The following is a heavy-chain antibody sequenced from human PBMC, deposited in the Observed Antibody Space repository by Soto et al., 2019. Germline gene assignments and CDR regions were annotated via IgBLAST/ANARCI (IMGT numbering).Heavy chain of an antibody. CDR1: GFTFSLYG. J-gene: IGHJ4*02. D-gene: IGHD4-17*01. Sequence: QVQLVESGGGVVQPGRSLRLSCAASGFTFSLYGIHWVRQAPGKGLEWVALISDDGSNQYFADSVKGRFTISRDNSNNSLYLQMNSLRTEDTAVYFCAKDWGYGDYVFDFWGQGTLVTVSS. V-gene: IGHV3-30*18. CDR3: AKDWGYGDYVFDF. CDR2: ISDDGSNQ.